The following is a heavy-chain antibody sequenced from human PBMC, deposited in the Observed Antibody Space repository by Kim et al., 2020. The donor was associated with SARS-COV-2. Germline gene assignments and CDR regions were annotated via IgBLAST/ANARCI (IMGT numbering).Heavy chain of an antibody. CDR3: ANFGHYRWVGNPRFDY. J-gene: IGHJ4*02. D-gene: IGHD2-8*02. Sequence: VKGRFTISTDKYKNTLYLQMNSLGAEDTAVYYCANFGHYRWVGNPRFDYWGQGTLVTVSS. V-gene: IGHV3-23*01.